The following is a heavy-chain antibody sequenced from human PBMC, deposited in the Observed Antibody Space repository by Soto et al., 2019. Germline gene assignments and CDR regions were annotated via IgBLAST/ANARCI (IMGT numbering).Heavy chain of an antibody. J-gene: IGHJ3*02. V-gene: IGHV4-30-4*01. CDR2: IYYSGST. Sequence: PSETLSLTCTVSGCSISSGDYYWSLIRQPPGKGLEWIGYIYYSGSTYYNPSLKSRVTISVDTSKNQFSLKLSSVTAADTAVYYCASWGIAYYDSSGYFPRFAFDIWGQGTMVTVSS. CDR3: ASWGIAYYDSSGYFPRFAFDI. CDR1: GCSISSGDYY. D-gene: IGHD3-22*01.